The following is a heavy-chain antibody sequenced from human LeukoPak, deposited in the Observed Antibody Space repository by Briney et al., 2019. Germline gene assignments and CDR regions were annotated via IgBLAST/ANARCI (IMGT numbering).Heavy chain of an antibody. D-gene: IGHD5-24*01. Sequence: SETLSLTCTVSGGSISSSSYYWGWIRQPPGKGLEWIGSIYYSGSTYYNPSLKSRVTISVDTSKNQFSLKLSSVTAADTAVYYCARLPQPRDVKHYYYYYMDVWGKGTTVTVSS. CDR1: GGSISSSSYY. CDR3: ARLPQPRDVKHYYYYYMDV. CDR2: IYYSGST. J-gene: IGHJ6*03. V-gene: IGHV4-39*01.